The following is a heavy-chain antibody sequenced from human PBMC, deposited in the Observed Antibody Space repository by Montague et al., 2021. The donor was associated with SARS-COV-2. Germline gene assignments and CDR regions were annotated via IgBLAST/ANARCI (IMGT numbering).Heavy chain of an antibody. CDR2: IYTSGST. Sequence: TLSLTCTVSGGSISSGSYYWSWIRQPAGKGLEWIGRIYTSGSTNYNPSLKSRVTISVDTSKNQFSLKLSSVTAADTAVYYCAGGPAATYYYVMDVWGQGTTVTVSS. CDR3: AGGPAATYYYVMDV. CDR1: GGSISSGSYY. V-gene: IGHV4-61*02. J-gene: IGHJ6*02. D-gene: IGHD2-15*01.